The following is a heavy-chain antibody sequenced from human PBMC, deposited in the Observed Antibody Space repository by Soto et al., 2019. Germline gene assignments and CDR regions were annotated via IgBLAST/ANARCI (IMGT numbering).Heavy chain of an antibody. CDR3: ARGAGIVVGVAATLAFDI. D-gene: IGHD2-15*01. V-gene: IGHV1-2*04. CDR2: INPNSGGT. J-gene: IGHJ3*02. CDR1: GYTFTGYY. Sequence: ASVKVSCKASGYTFTGYYMHWVRQAPGQGLEWMGWINPNSGGTNYAQKFQGWVTMTRDTSISTAYMELSRLRSDDTAVYYCARGAGIVVGVAATLAFDIWGQGTMVTVSS.